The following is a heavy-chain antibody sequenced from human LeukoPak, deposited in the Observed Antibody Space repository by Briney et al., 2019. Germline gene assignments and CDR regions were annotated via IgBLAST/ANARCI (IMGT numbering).Heavy chain of an antibody. CDR2: ISGSGGST. V-gene: IGHV3-23*01. Sequence: GGSLRLSCAASGFTFSSYGMHWVRQAPGKGLEWVSAISGSGGSTYYADSVKGRFTISRDNSKNTLYLQMNSLRAEDTAVYYCAKDQMLDSIAAAGIADYWGQGTLVTISS. J-gene: IGHJ4*02. CDR1: GFTFSSYG. D-gene: IGHD6-13*01. CDR3: AKDQMLDSIAAAGIADY.